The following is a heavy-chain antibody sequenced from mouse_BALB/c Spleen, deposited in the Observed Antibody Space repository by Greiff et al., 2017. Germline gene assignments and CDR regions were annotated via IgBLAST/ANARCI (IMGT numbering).Heavy chain of an antibody. J-gene: IGHJ3*01. CDR1: GFTFSSYA. CDR3: ASLYDYPWFAY. V-gene: IGHV5-9-3*01. Sequence: EVKVVESGGGLVQPGGSRKLSCAASGFTFSSYAMSWVRQTPEKRLEWVATISSGGSYTYYPDSVKGRFTISRDNAKNTLYLQMSSLRSEDTAMYYCASLYDYPWFAYWGQGTLVTVSA. D-gene: IGHD2-4*01. CDR2: ISSGGSYT.